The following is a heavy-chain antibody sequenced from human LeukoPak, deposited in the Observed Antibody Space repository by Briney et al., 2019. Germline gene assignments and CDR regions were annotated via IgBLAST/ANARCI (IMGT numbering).Heavy chain of an antibody. CDR2: IDRNGDST. CDR1: GFTFDDYG. Sequence: GGSLRLSCAASGFTFDDYGMSWVRQAPGKGLEWVSGIDRNGDSTGYADSVEGRFTISRDNAKNSLYLQMDSLRAEDTAVYYCAKDRGYSYAYYFDYWGQGTLVTVSS. CDR3: AKDRGYSYAYYFDY. V-gene: IGHV3-20*04. J-gene: IGHJ4*02. D-gene: IGHD5-18*01.